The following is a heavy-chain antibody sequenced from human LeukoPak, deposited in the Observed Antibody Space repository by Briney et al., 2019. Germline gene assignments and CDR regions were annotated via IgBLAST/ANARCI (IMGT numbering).Heavy chain of an antibody. CDR2: MYYSGST. CDR1: GGSISSSSYY. D-gene: IGHD3-9*01. CDR3: ARGILTGYSLYFDY. J-gene: IGHJ4*02. V-gene: IGHV4-39*07. Sequence: SETLSLTCTVSGGSISSSSYYWGWIRQPPGKGLEWIGSMYYSGSTYYNPSLKSRVTISVDTSKNQFSLKLSSVTAADTAVYYCARGILTGYSLYFDYWGQGTLVTVSS.